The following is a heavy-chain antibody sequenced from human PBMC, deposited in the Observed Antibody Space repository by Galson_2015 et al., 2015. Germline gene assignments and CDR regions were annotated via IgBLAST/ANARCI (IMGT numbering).Heavy chain of an antibody. CDR3: ARDLAGIAAYYHGMDV. Sequence: SLRLSCAVSGFTLSDYYMSWLRQAPGKGLEWVSYISSSGGTKYYADSVKGRFTISRDNAENSLYLQMNSLRAEDTAVYYCARDLAGIAAYYHGMDVWGQGTTVTVS. CDR2: ISSSGGTK. V-gene: IGHV3-11*01. CDR1: GFTLSDYY. D-gene: IGHD6-13*01. J-gene: IGHJ6*02.